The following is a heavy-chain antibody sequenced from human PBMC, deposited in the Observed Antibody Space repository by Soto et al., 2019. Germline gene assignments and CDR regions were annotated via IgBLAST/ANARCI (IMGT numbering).Heavy chain of an antibody. CDR2: IVPIFGTT. Sequence: QVQLVQSGAEVKKPGSSVKVSCKVSGGTFSNYAIDWVRLAPGHGLEWMGGIVPIFGTTYYTQKFQGRATIIADDSTTTAHLEMGSPGSEDQAKYYWAGVEEGAGLYYHHGVDVWGQGTGVTVSS. CDR1: GGTFSNYA. CDR3: AGVEEGAGLYYHHGVDV. J-gene: IGHJ6*02. D-gene: IGHD6-19*01. V-gene: IGHV1-69*12.